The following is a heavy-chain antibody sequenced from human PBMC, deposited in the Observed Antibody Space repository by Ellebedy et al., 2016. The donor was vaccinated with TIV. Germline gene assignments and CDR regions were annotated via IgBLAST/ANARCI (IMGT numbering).Heavy chain of an antibody. CDR2: ISAYNGNT. D-gene: IGHD3-10*01. CDR3: ASVVRDQYYYYGMDV. CDR1: GYTFTSYG. V-gene: IGHV1-18*01. Sequence: ASVKVSCXASGYTFTSYGISWVRQAPGQGLEWMGWISAYNGNTNYAQKLQGRVTMTTDTSTSTAYMELRSLRSDDTAVYYCASVVRDQYYYYGMDVWGQGTTVTVSS. J-gene: IGHJ6*02.